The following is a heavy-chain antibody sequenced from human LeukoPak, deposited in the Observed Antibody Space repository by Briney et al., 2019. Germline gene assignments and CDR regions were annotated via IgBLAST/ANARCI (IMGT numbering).Heavy chain of an antibody. CDR3: ARLGVRIAADP. J-gene: IGHJ3*01. CDR1: GVSISTRNYY. Sequence: SETLSLTCTVSGVSISTRNYYWGWIRQPPGKGLEWIGSIYYSGSTYYNPSLKSRVTISVDTSKNQFSLKLSSVTAADTAVYYCARLGVRIAADPWGQGTMVTVSS. D-gene: IGHD6-13*01. CDR2: IYYSGST. V-gene: IGHV4-39*01.